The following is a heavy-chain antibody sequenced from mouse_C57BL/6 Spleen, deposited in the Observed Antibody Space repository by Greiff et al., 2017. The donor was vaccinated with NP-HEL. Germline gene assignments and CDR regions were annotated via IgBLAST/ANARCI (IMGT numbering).Heavy chain of an antibody. CDR3: ARGGGGSSPGFAY. CDR2: IYPGDGDT. D-gene: IGHD1-1*01. Sequence: VQLQQSGPELVKPGASVKISCKASGYAFSSSWMNWVKQRPGKGLEWIGRIYPGDGDTNYNGKFKGKATLTADKSSSTAYMQLSSLTSEDSAVYFCARGGGGSSPGFAYWGQGTLVTVSA. J-gene: IGHJ3*01. CDR1: GYAFSSSW. V-gene: IGHV1-82*01.